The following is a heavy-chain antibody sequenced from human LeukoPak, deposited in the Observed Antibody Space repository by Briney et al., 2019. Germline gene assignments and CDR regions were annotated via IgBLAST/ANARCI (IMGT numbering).Heavy chain of an antibody. J-gene: IGHJ4*02. CDR3: ARYYDFWSGYFDY. CDR1: GGSFSGYY. Sequence: SETLSLTCAVYGGSFSGYYWSWIRQPPGKGLEWIGEINHSGSTNYNPSLKSRVTISVDTSKNQFSLKLSSVTAADTAVYYCARYYDFWSGYFDYWGQGTLVTVSS. V-gene: IGHV4-34*01. CDR2: INHSGST. D-gene: IGHD3-3*01.